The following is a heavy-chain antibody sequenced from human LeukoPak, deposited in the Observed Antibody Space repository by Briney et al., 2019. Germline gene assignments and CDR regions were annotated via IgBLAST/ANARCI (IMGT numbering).Heavy chain of an antibody. CDR2: FDPEDGET. D-gene: IGHD6-13*01. CDR3: ATRYGVAAADFDY. V-gene: IGHV1-24*01. Sequence: ASVKVSRKFSGYTLTELSMHLVRQAPGKGLGWMGGFDPEDGETIYAQKFQGRVTMTEETSTDTAYMELSSLRSEDTAVYYCATRYGVAAADFDYWGQGTLVTVSS. CDR1: GYTLTELS. J-gene: IGHJ4*02.